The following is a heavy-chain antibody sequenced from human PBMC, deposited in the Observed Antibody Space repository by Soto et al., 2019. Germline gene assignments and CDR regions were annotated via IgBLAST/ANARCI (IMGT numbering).Heavy chain of an antibody. D-gene: IGHD3-3*02. J-gene: IGHJ6*02. CDR1: GYTFTSYG. CDR2: ISAYNGNT. CDR3: ARGGHFWSGYYRDYYYYGMDV. V-gene: IGHV1-18*01. Sequence: VKVSCKASGYTFTSYGISWVRQAPGQGLEWMGWISAYNGNTNYAQKLQGRVTMTTDTSTSTAYMELRSLRSDDTAVYYCARGGHFWSGYYRDYYYYGMDVWGQGTTVTVSS.